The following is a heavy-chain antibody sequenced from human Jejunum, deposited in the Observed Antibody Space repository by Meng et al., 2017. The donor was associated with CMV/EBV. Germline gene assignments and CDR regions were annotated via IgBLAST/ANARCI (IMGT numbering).Heavy chain of an antibody. CDR2: VHSSGST. D-gene: IGHD6-19*01. Sequence: QVQLQESGPALVKPSQTLSLTCNVSGGPITSDNFYWSWTWQPAGKGLEWIGRVHSSGSTNYHPSLKSRVTISIDTSKNHFSLKVTSVTAADTAMYYCARGTIAVAGMNWGQGTPVTVSS. J-gene: IGHJ4*02. V-gene: IGHV4-61*02. CDR1: GGPITSDNFY. CDR3: ARGTIAVAGMN.